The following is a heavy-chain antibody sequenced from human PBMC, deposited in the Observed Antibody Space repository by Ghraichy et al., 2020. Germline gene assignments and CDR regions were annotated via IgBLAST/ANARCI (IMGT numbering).Heavy chain of an antibody. V-gene: IGHV3-7*01. CDR3: ARDYYDFWSGQSY. D-gene: IGHD3-3*01. CDR2: IKQDGSEK. CDR1: GFTFSSYW. Sequence: GGSLRLSCAASGFTFSSYWMSWVRQAPGKGLEWVANIKQDGSEKYYVDSVKGRFTISRDNAKNLLYLQMNSLRAEDTAVYYCARDYYDFWSGQSYWGQGTLVTVSS. J-gene: IGHJ4*02.